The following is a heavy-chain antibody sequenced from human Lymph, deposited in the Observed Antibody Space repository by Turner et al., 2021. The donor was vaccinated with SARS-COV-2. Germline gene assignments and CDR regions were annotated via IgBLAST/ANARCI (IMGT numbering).Heavy chain of an antibody. D-gene: IGHD3-9*01. Sequence: QVQLLQSVAEVTTPGASVLVSCKASGYTFTSYDINWVRQANGQGLEWMVWMNPNSGNTGKAKKFQGRVTMTRNTSISTADMEVSSLRSEDTDVYECARGDQLTVWFDPWGQGTLVTVSS. CDR1: GYTFTSYD. CDR2: MNPNSGNT. CDR3: ARGDQLTVWFDP. J-gene: IGHJ5*02. V-gene: IGHV1-8*01.